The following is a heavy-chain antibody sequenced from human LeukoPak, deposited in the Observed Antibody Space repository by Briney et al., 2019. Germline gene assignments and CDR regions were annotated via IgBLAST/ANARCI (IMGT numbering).Heavy chain of an antibody. CDR2: INWNGGST. Sequence: GGTLRLSCVASGFTFSSYGISWVRQAPGKGLEWVSGINWNGGSTGYADSVKGRFTISRDNAKNSLYLQMNSLRAEDTALYYCARDGAYYYDSSGYPGDYWGQGTLVTVSS. V-gene: IGHV3-20*04. CDR3: ARDGAYYYDSSGYPGDY. CDR1: GFTFSSYG. D-gene: IGHD3-22*01. J-gene: IGHJ4*02.